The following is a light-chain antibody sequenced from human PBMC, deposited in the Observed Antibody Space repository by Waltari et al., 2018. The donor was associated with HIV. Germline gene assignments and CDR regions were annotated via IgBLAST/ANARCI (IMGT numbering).Light chain of an antibody. Sequence: QSVLTQPPSASGTPGQRVTMSCSGSSLNRERNPVNWFQQRPGTAPKLLIYRHNQRPSGVPDRFSGSNSGTSASLAISGLQSEDEADYYCAAWDDSLNGYVFGTGTKVTVL. CDR1: SLNRERNP. CDR3: AAWDDSLNGYV. J-gene: IGLJ1*01. V-gene: IGLV1-44*01. CDR2: RHN.